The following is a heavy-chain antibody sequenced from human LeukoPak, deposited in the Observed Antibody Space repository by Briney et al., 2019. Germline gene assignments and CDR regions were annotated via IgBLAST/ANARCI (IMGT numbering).Heavy chain of an antibody. D-gene: IGHD1-26*01. CDR2: ISGSGGST. CDR1: GFTFSSYA. CDR3: ARDVRGYYGMDV. Sequence: PGGSLRLSCAASGFTFSSYAMSWVRQAPGKGLEWVSAISGSGGSTYYADSVKGRFTISRDNSKNTLYLQMNSLRAEDTAVYYCARDVRGYYGMDVWGQGTTVTVSS. J-gene: IGHJ6*02. V-gene: IGHV3-23*01.